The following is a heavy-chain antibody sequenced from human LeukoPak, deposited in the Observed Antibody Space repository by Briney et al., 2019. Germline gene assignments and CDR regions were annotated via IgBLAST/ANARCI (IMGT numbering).Heavy chain of an antibody. CDR2: IYYSGST. V-gene: IGHV4-59*01. J-gene: IGHJ4*02. Sequence: SETLSLTCTVSGGPISSYYWSWIRQPPGKGLEWIGYIYYSGSTNYNPSLKSRVTISVDTSKNQFSLKLSSVTAADTAVYYCARVASGLVGAVYYFDYWGQGTLVTVSS. CDR3: ARVASGLVGAVYYFDY. CDR1: GGPISSYY. D-gene: IGHD2-15*01.